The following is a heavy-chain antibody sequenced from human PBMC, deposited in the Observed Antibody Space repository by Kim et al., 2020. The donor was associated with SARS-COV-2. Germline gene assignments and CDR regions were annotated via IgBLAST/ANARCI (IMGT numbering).Heavy chain of an antibody. V-gene: IGHV4-34*01. CDR1: GGSFSGYY. CDR2: INHSGST. J-gene: IGHJ6*02. Sequence: SETLSLTCAVYGGSFSGYYWSWIRQPPGKGLEWIGEINHSGSTNYNPSLKSRVTISVDTSKNQFSLKLSSVTAADTAVYYCARDWRGYSYGRVSGGMDVWGQGTTVTVSS. CDR3: ARDWRGYSYGRVSGGMDV. D-gene: IGHD5-18*01.